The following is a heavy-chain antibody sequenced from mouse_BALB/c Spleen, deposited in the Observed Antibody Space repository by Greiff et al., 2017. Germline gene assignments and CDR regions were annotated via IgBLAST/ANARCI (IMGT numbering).Heavy chain of an antibody. D-gene: IGHD2-4*01. J-gene: IGHJ2*01. CDR3: ARGGLRRTPFDY. Sequence: EVMLVESGGGLVKPGGSLKLSCAASGFTFSSYAMSWVRQTPEKRLEWVASISSGGSTYYPDSVKGRFTISRDNARNILYLQMSSLRSEDTAMYYCARGGLRRTPFDYWGQGTTLTVSS. V-gene: IGHV5-6-5*01. CDR1: GFTFSSYA. CDR2: ISSGGST.